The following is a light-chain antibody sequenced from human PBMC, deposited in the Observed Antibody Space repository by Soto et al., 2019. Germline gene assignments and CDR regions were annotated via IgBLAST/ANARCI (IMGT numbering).Light chain of an antibody. J-gene: IGLJ1*01. Sequence: QSVLTQPPSVSGAPGQRVTISCTGSSSNIGAGYDVHWYQQLPGTAPKLLIYGNSNRPSGVPDRFSGSKSGTSASLAITGLQDEDEPDYYCQSSDSSLSGYVFGTGTKVPV. V-gene: IGLV1-40*01. CDR3: QSSDSSLSGYV. CDR1: SSNIGAGYD. CDR2: GNS.